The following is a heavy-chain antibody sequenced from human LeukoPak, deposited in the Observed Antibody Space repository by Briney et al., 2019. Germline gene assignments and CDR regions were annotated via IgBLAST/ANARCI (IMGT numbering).Heavy chain of an antibody. D-gene: IGHD5-18*01. CDR3: ARYTWIQLWPDAFDI. Sequence: SETLSLTCAVSGYSISSGYYWGWIRQPPGKGLEWIGSIYHSGSTYYNPSLKSRVTISVDTSKNQFSLKLSSVTAADTAVYYCARYTWIQLWPDAFDIWGQGTMVTVSS. CDR1: GYSISSGYY. CDR2: IYHSGST. V-gene: IGHV4-38-2*01. J-gene: IGHJ3*02.